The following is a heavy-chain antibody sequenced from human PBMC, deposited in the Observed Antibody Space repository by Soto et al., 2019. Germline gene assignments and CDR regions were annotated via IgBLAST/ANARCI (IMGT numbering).Heavy chain of an antibody. CDR2: IYWDDDK. D-gene: IGHD3-3*02. J-gene: IGHJ5*02. V-gene: IGHV2-5*02. CDR3: AHRLSSINWCDP. Sequence: QNTLKETGPTLVKPTQTLTLTCTFSGFSLSTSGVGVGWIRQPPGKALEWLALIYWDDDKRYSPSLKSRLTITKDTSINQVVLTVTNMDPVDTATYYCAHRLSSINWCDPWGQGTLVTVSS. CDR1: GFSLSTSGVG.